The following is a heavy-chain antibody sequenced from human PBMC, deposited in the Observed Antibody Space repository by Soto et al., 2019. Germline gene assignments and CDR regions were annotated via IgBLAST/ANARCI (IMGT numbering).Heavy chain of an antibody. D-gene: IGHD3-10*01. V-gene: IGHV3-23*01. Sequence: LQSGGGVVQPGESLRLACAVSGFSLRDHALSWVRQAPGGGLEWVSGISGSEDRTNYADFVRGRFIISKDRAKNTLYLDMSGLRGDYTAVYFCGRTYTGGWGQGTLVTVSS. CDR2: ISGSEDRT. J-gene: IGHJ4*02. CDR1: GFSLRDHA. CDR3: GRTYTGG.